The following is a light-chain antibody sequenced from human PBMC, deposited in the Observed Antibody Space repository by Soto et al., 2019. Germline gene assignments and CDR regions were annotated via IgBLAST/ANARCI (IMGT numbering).Light chain of an antibody. Sequence: QSVLTQPPSASGTPGQRVTISCSGSSSNIGVNTVRWYQHRPGTAPRLLIYNNIQRPSGVPDRFSGYKSGTSASLAISGLQSEDEADYYCAVWDDSLDGHAVFGGGTKLTV. CDR1: SSNIGVNT. V-gene: IGLV1-44*01. CDR3: AVWDDSLDGHAV. CDR2: NNI. J-gene: IGLJ7*01.